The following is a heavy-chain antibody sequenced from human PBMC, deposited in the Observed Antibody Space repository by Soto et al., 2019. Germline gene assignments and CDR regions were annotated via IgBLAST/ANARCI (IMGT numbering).Heavy chain of an antibody. CDR3: ARGYSSAWCYFDC. Sequence: PSETLSLTCAVSGGSISSSIWWSWVRQPPGKGLEWIGEIYHGGSTNYNPSLKSRVTISVDKSKNYFSLKLSSVTAADTAVYYCARGYSSAWCYFDCWGQGALVTVSS. V-gene: IGHV4-4*02. J-gene: IGHJ4*02. CDR1: GGSISSSIW. D-gene: IGHD6-19*01. CDR2: IYHGGST.